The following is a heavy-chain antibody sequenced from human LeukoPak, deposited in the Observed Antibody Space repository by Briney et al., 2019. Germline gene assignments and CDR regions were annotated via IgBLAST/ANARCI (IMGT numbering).Heavy chain of an antibody. CDR3: ARAYQPLGELSFPHS. D-gene: IGHD3-16*02. J-gene: IGHJ4*02. Sequence: EASVKVSCKASGYTFTSYAMNWVRQAPGQGLEWMGWINPNTGNPTYAQGFSGRFVFSLDTSVSTAYLQITSLKADDTALYYCARAYQPLGELSFPHSWGQGTLVTVSS. V-gene: IGHV7-4-1*02. CDR2: INPNTGNP. CDR1: GYTFTSYA.